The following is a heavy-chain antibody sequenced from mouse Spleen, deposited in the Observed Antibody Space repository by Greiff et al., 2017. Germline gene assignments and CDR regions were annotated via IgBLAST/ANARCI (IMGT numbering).Heavy chain of an antibody. D-gene: IGHD2-1*01. CDR3: ARHEGYGKGYFDV. CDR2: ISSGGSYT. V-gene: IGHV5-9-3*01. Sequence: EVHLVESGGGLVKPGGSLKLSCAASGFTFSSYAMSWVRQTPEKRLEWVATISSGGSYTYYPDSVKGRFTISRDNAKNTLYLQMSSLRSEDTAMYYCARHEGYGKGYFDVWGAGTTVTVSS. CDR1: GFTFSSYA. J-gene: IGHJ1*01.